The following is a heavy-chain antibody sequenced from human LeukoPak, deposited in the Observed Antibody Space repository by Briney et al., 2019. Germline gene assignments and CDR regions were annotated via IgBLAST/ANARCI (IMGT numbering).Heavy chain of an antibody. J-gene: IGHJ3*02. CDR2: IISSSSYI. Sequence: GGSLRLSCAASGFTFSSYSMNWVRQAPGKGLEWVSSIISSSSYIYYADSVKGRFTISRDNAKNSLYLQMNSLRAEDTAVYYCARDTWELLRNDAFDIWGQGTMVTVSS. CDR3: ARDTWELLRNDAFDI. D-gene: IGHD1-26*01. V-gene: IGHV3-21*01. CDR1: GFTFSSYS.